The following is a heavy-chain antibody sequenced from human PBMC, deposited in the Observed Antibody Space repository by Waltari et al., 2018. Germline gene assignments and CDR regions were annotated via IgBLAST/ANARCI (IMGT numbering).Heavy chain of an antibody. V-gene: IGHV1-24*01. J-gene: IGHJ6*02. CDR2: FDPEDGET. CDR3: ATNMVVVVATTPYYYSGIDV. CDR1: GYTLTELS. D-gene: IGHD2-15*01. Sequence: QVQLVQSGAEVKKLGASVKVSCKLSGYTLTELSMHWVRQAPGQGLEWMGGFDPEDGETIYAQKFQSSVTMTEDTSTDTAYMALSSLRSEDTAVYYCATNMVVVVATTPYYYSGIDVWGQGTTVTVSS.